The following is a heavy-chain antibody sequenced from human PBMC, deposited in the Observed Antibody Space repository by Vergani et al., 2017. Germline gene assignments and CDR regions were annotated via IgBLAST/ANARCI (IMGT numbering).Heavy chain of an antibody. Sequence: QVQLQQWGAGLLKPSETLSLTCAVYGGSFSGYYWSWIRQPPGKGLEWIGEINHSGSTNYNPSLKSRVTISVDTSKNQFSLKLSSVTAADTAVYYCARGEDILPPAHYYYYGMDVWGQGTTVTVSS. D-gene: IGHD3-3*02. V-gene: IGHV4-34*01. CDR3: ARGEDILPPAHYYYYGMDV. CDR1: GGSFSGYY. CDR2: INHSGST. J-gene: IGHJ6*02.